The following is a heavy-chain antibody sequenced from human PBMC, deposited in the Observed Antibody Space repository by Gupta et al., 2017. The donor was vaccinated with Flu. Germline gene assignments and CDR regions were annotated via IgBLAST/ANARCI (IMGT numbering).Heavy chain of an antibody. J-gene: IGHJ3*02. CDR1: GFTFSSYW. D-gene: IGHD3-22*01. CDR3: AREPIVVITSDAFDI. V-gene: IGHV3-74*01. Sequence: EVQLVESGGGLVQPGGSLRLSCAASGFTFSSYWMPRCRQAPGKGLVWFSRMNSDGSSTSYADSVKGRFTISRDNAKNTLYLQMNSLRAEDTAVYYCAREPIVVITSDAFDIWGQGTMVTVSS. CDR2: MNSDGSST.